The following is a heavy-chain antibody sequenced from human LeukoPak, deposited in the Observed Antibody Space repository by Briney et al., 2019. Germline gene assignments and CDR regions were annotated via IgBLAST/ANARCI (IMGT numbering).Heavy chain of an antibody. CDR2: ISAYNGNT. CDR1: GYTFTSYG. J-gene: IGHJ3*02. Sequence: ASVKVSCKASGYTFTSYGISWVRQAPGQGLEWMGWISAYNGNTNYAQKLQGRVTMITDTSTSTAYMELSRPRSDDTAVYYCARDEGYGDLSDAFDIWGQGTMVTVSS. V-gene: IGHV1-18*01. D-gene: IGHD4-17*01. CDR3: ARDEGYGDLSDAFDI.